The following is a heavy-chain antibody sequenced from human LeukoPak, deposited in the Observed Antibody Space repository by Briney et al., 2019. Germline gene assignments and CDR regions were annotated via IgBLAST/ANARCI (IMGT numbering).Heavy chain of an antibody. D-gene: IGHD4-23*01. J-gene: IGHJ6*03. V-gene: IGHV4-61*02. Sequence: SETLSLTCTVSGGSISSGSYYWGWIRQPAGKGLEWIGRIYTSGSTNYNPSLKSRVTISVDTSKNQFSLKLSSVTAADTAVYYCARLHYGGNYGYYYYYMDVWGKGTTVTISS. CDR1: GGSISSGSYY. CDR3: ARLHYGGNYGYYYYYMDV. CDR2: IYTSGST.